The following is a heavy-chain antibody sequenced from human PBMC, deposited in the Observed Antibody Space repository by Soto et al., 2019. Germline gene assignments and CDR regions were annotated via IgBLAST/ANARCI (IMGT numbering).Heavy chain of an antibody. Sequence: LRLSCAAPGFTVSTNYMTWVRQAPGKGLEWDSIIYTGGSTYYADSVKGRFTISRENSKNTLYLQMSSLRVEDTAVYYCARELGGMDVWGQGTTGTVSS. CDR2: IYTGGST. V-gene: IGHV3-53*01. CDR1: GFTVSTNY. J-gene: IGHJ6*02. CDR3: ARELGGMDV.